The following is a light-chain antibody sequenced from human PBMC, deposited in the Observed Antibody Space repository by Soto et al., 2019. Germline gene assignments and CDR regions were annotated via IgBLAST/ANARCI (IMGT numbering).Light chain of an antibody. CDR3: SSYTSSSPLYV. J-gene: IGLJ1*01. Sequence: SALAQPASVSGSPGQSITISCTGTNSDIGFYNYVSWYQQHPGEAPKLIIYEVAKRPSGVSSRFSGSKSGNTASLTISGLQAEDEADHHCSSYTSSSPLYVFGTGTKVTVL. CDR1: NSDIGFYNY. V-gene: IGLV2-14*01. CDR2: EVA.